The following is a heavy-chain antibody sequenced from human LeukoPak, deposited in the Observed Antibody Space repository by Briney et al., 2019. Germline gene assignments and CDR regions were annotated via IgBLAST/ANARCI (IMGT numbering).Heavy chain of an antibody. V-gene: IGHV4-34*01. CDR2: INHSGST. CDR3: ARSRGTMINAFDI. CDR1: GGSFSGYY. D-gene: IGHD3-22*01. Sequence: KASETLSLTCAVYGGSFSGYYWSWIRQPPGKGLEWIGEINHSGSTNYNPSLKSRVTISVDTSKNQFSLKLSSVTAADTAVYYCARSRGTMINAFDIWGQGTMVTVSS. J-gene: IGHJ3*02.